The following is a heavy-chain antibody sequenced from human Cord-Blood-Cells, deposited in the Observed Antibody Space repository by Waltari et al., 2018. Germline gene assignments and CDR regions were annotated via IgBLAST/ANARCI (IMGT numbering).Heavy chain of an antibody. CDR1: GGTFSSYA. CDR3: ARGGAVGATLAEYFQH. V-gene: IGHV1-69*04. D-gene: IGHD1-26*01. CDR2: IIPILGIA. Sequence: QVQLVQSGAEVKKPGSSVKVSCKASGGTFSSYAISWVRQAPGQGLEWMGGIIPILGIANYAPRFQGRVTSYADESTRTAYLGLGSLRCEDTAVYYCARGGAVGATLAEYFQHWGQGTLVTVSS. J-gene: IGHJ1*01.